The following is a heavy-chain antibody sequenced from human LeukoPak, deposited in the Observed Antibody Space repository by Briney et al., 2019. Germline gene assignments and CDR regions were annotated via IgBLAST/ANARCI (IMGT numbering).Heavy chain of an antibody. D-gene: IGHD3-22*01. CDR3: ARGGYYDSSGHAFDI. CDR2: IYYSGST. J-gene: IGHJ3*02. Sequence: SETLSLTCTVSGGSISSYYWSWIRQPPGKGLEWIGYIYYSGSTNYNPSLKSRVTISVDTSKNQFSLKLSSVTAADTAVYYCARGGYYDSSGHAFDIWGQGTWSPSLQ. V-gene: IGHV4-59*01. CDR1: GGSISSYY.